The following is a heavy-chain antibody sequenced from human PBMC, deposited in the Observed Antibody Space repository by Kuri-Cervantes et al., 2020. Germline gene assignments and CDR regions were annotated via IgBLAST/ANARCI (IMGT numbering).Heavy chain of an antibody. J-gene: IGHJ5*02. CDR2: INHSGST. CDR3: ARRDCSSDSCSGEKWFDP. CDR1: GGSFSGYY. D-gene: IGHD2-2*01. Sequence: SQTLSLTCAVYGGSFSGYYWSWIRQPPGKGLEWIGEINHSGSTNYKPSLKSRVTISMETSKNQLSLKLTSVTAADTAGYYCARRDCSSDSCSGEKWFDPWGQGTLVTVSS. V-gene: IGHV4-34*01.